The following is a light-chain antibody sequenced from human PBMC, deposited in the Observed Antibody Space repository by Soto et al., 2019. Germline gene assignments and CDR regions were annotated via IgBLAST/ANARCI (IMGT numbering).Light chain of an antibody. J-gene: IGKJ2*01. CDR2: DAS. CDR1: QSISVW. Sequence: DIQRTQSPSTLSASVGDRVTITCRASQSISVWLAWYQQKPGKAPKLLIFDASTLASGAPTRFSGSGSRTDFILTTSSLQPDDFATYYCQQYETYPYTFGQGTNLSI. CDR3: QQYETYPYT. V-gene: IGKV1-5*01.